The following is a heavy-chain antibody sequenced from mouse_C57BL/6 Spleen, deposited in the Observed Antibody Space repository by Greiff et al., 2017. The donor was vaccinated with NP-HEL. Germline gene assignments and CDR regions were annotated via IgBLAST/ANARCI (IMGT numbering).Heavy chain of an antibody. CDR3: ARHEAFYYAMDY. CDR2: FYPGSGSI. Sequence: VKLMESGAELVKPGASVKLSCKASGYTFTEYTIHWVKQRSGQGLEWIGWFYPGSGSIKYNEKFKDKATLTADKSSSTVYMELSRLTSEDSAVYFCARHEAFYYAMDYWGQGTSVTVSS. J-gene: IGHJ4*01. CDR1: GYTFTEYT. V-gene: IGHV1-62-2*01.